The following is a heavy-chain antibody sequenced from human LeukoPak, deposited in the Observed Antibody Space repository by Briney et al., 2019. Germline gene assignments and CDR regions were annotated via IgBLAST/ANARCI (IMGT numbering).Heavy chain of an antibody. CDR2: ISGSGTYT. CDR3: AKVDERGYCSSTSCYGDY. Sequence: GGSLRLSCAASGFTFSTYAMTWVRQAPGEGLEWVSAISGSGTYTYYADSVKGRFTISRDNSKSTLFLQMNSLRAEDTAEYYCAKVDERGYCSSTSCYGDYWGQGTLVTVSS. CDR1: GFTFSTYA. D-gene: IGHD2-2*01. J-gene: IGHJ4*02. V-gene: IGHV3-23*01.